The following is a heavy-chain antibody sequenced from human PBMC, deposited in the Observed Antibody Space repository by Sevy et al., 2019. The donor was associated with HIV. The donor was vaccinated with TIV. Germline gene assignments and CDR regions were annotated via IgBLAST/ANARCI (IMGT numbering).Heavy chain of an antibody. V-gene: IGHV3-15*06. Sequence: GGSLRLSCAASGFTFSNSFMSWARQAPGRGVEWVGRITRKIDGGTTLYAAPVKGRFTISRDDSRNTMYLQMDSLKIEDTAMYYCGTGDAYDVSGQGTTVTVSS. CDR1: GFTFSNSF. CDR3: GTGDAYDV. D-gene: IGHD7-27*01. CDR2: ITRKIDGGTT. J-gene: IGHJ3*01.